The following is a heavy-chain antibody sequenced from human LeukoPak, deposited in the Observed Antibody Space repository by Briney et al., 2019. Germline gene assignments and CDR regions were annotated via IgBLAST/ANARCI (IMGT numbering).Heavy chain of an antibody. J-gene: IGHJ3*01. Sequence: GGSLRLSCVGSGFIFSSYDMGWVRQAPGKGLEWVSSISRAGDRTYYEDSVKGRFTISRDNSRNTMYLQMNSLRAEDTAVYYCARGESFAFDVWGQGTIVTVSS. CDR1: GFIFSSYD. V-gene: IGHV3-23*01. CDR2: ISRAGDRT. CDR3: ARGESFAFDV.